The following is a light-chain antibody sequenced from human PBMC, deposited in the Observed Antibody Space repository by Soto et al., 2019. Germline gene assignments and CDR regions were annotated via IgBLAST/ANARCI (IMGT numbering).Light chain of an antibody. CDR1: SSDVGGYNS. CDR3: CSYAGSYTYV. Sequence: QSALTQPRSVSGSPGQSVTISCTGTSSDVGGYNSVSWYQQHPGEAPKLMIYDVSMRPSGVPDRFSGSKSGNTASLTISGLQAEDEADYYCCSYAGSYTYVFGSGTKLTVL. V-gene: IGLV2-11*01. CDR2: DVS. J-gene: IGLJ1*01.